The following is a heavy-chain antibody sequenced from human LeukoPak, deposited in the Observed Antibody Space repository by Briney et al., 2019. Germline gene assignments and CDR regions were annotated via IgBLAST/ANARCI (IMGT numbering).Heavy chain of an antibody. CDR2: IRSKAYGGTT. D-gene: IGHD3-3*01. V-gene: IGHV3-49*03. Sequence: GGSLRLSCTASGFTFGDYAMSWFRQAPGKGLEWGGFIRSKAYGGTTEYAASVKGRFTISRDDSKSIAYLQMNSLKTEDTAVYYCTRGLIGDDFWSGYYPYYFDYWGPGTLVTVSS. CDR1: GFTFGDYA. J-gene: IGHJ4*02. CDR3: TRGLIGDDFWSGYYPYYFDY.